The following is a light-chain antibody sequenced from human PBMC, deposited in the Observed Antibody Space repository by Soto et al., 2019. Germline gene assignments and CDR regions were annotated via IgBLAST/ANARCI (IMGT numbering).Light chain of an antibody. Sequence: QSVLTQPPSVSAAPGQKVSISCSGSSSNVGKNFVSWYQHVPGTAPRLLIYDDNKRPSGIPDRFSASKSGTSATLGITGLQSGDEADYYCGTWDSSLSGGVFGTGTKVTVL. CDR3: GTWDSSLSGGV. CDR2: DDN. V-gene: IGLV1-51*01. CDR1: SSNVGKNF. J-gene: IGLJ1*01.